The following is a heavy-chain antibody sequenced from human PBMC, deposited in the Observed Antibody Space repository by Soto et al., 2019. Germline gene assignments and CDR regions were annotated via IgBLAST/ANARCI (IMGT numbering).Heavy chain of an antibody. J-gene: IGHJ6*02. CDR1: GVSISSNY. CDR3: ARSYPNTIFGVVPSRGLDV. D-gene: IGHD3-3*01. Sequence: SETLSLTCIVSGVSISSNYWSWIRQPPGQRLEWIGYIHYSGSTNFNPSLKNRVVMSVDTSKNQFSLRLSSVTAADTAVYYCARSYPNTIFGVVPSRGLDVWGQGATVTAP. CDR2: IHYSGST. V-gene: IGHV4-59*01.